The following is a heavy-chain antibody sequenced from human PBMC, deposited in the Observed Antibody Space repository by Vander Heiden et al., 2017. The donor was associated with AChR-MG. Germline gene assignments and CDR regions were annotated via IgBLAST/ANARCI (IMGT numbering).Heavy chain of an antibody. CDR2: IDPKSGDT. CDR1: GYTFTGHF. V-gene: IGHV1-2*06. Sequence: QVQLVQSGTEVKKPGASVKVSCTAAGYTFTGHFMHWVRQAPGQGLEWMGRIDPKSGDTNYAQKFQGRVTVTRDTSIRTVYMELSRLRSDDTAVYYCARAYGSGIYGWFDPWGQGTLVTVSS. J-gene: IGHJ5*02. D-gene: IGHD3-10*01. CDR3: ARAYGSGIYGWFDP.